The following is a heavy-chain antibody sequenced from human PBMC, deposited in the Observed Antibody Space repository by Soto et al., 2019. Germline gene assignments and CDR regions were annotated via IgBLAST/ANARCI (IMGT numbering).Heavy chain of an antibody. Sequence: SETLSLTCTVSGGSISSYYWTWIRQPAGKGLEWIGRIYASGITNYNPSLKGRVTMSADTSKNQFSLKLSSVTAADTAVYYCARNFPNCSSTTCYYSFDSWGQGTLVTVS. V-gene: IGHV4-4*07. CDR3: ARNFPNCSSTTCYYSFDS. CDR2: IYASGIT. J-gene: IGHJ4*02. CDR1: GGSISSYY. D-gene: IGHD2-2*01.